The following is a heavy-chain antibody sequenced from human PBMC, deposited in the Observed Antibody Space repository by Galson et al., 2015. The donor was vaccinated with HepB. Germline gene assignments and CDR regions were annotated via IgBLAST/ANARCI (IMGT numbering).Heavy chain of an antibody. CDR3: ATDRPGVEWATVTTFYY. D-gene: IGHD4-17*01. CDR2: FDPEDGET. Sequence: SVKVSCKVSGYTLTELSMHWVRQAPGKGLEWMGGFDPEDGETIYAQKFQGRVTMTEDTSTDTAYMELSSLRSEDTAVYYCATDRPGVEWATVTTFYYWGQGTLVTVSS. CDR1: GYTLTELS. J-gene: IGHJ4*02. V-gene: IGHV1-24*01.